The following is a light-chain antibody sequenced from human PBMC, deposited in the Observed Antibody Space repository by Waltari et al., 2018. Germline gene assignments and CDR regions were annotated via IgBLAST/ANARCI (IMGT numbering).Light chain of an antibody. V-gene: IGKV1-12*01. CDR2: AAS. Sequence: DIQMTQSPSSVSTSVGDRVNITCRASQGISIWLAWYQQKPGKATKLLIYAASSLQSGVPSRFSGSGSGTDFTLTISSLQPEDFATYYCQQANSFPRVTFGQGTRLEIK. CDR3: QQANSFPRVT. J-gene: IGKJ5*01. CDR1: QGISIW.